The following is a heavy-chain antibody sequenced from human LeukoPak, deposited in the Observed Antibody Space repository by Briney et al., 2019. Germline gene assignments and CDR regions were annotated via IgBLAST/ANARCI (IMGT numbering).Heavy chain of an antibody. CDR3: ARVRERYFDWLPPDY. CDR1: GFAFSSYW. J-gene: IGHJ4*02. V-gene: IGHV3-7*03. D-gene: IGHD3-9*01. CDR2: IKQDGSEK. Sequence: GGSMRLSSAASGFAFSSYWMSWVRQAPGEGREWVANIKQDGSEKYYVDSVKGRFTISRDNAKNSLYLQMNSLRAEDTAVYYCARVRERYFDWLPPDYWGQGTLVTVSS.